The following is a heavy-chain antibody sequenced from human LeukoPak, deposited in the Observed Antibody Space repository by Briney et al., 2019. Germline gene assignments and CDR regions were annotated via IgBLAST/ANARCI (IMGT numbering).Heavy chain of an antibody. Sequence: PSETLSLTCTLSGGSLSSYYWSRIGQPAGKGVGWFGCMYYSGSTNYNPSLKSRVTIPVDTSKNQFSLKLSSVTAADTAVYYCAREVAARALDDYYYYGMDVWGQGTTVTVSS. CDR3: AREVAARALDDYYYYGMDV. V-gene: IGHV4-59*01. D-gene: IGHD6-6*01. CDR1: GGSLSSYY. J-gene: IGHJ6*02. CDR2: MYYSGST.